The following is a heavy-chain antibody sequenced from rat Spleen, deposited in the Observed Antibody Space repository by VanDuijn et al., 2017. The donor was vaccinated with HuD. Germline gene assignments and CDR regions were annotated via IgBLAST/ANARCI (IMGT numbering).Heavy chain of an antibody. D-gene: IGHD1-11*01. V-gene: IGHV5-29*01. CDR1: GFIFSDYY. J-gene: IGHJ2*01. CDR2: INYDGSST. CDR3: VRHGNKNYGYFDY. Sequence: EVQLVESDGGLMQPGRSLKLSCAASGFIFSDYYMAWVRQAPTKGLEWVATINYDGSSTYYRDSVKGRFTISRDDASSTLYLQMDSLRSEDTATYYCVRHGNKNYGYFDYWGQGLMVTVSS.